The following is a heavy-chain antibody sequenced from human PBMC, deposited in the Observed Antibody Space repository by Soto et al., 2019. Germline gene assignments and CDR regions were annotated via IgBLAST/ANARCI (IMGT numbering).Heavy chain of an antibody. CDR1: GYSISSGYY. CDR2: IYHSGST. Sequence: PSETLSLTCAVSGYSISSGYYWGGIRQPPGKGLEWIGSIYHSGSTYYNPSLKSRVTISVDTSKNQFSLKLSSVTAADTAVYYCARVDFWSGPNKYYFDYWGQGTLVTVSS. D-gene: IGHD3-3*01. V-gene: IGHV4-38-2*01. CDR3: ARVDFWSGPNKYYFDY. J-gene: IGHJ4*02.